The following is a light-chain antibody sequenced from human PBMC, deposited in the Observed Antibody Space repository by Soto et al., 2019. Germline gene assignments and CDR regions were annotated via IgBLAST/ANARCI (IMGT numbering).Light chain of an antibody. J-gene: IGKJ1*01. Sequence: EIVLTQSPGTLSLSPGEGATLSCRASQSIGGNFLAWYQQRRGQAPRLLIHGASNRATGIPDRFSGSGSGTYLTLTIATLEPEDFAVYYCEQYCGSPRTFGQGTKVEVK. CDR1: QSIGGNF. CDR2: GAS. CDR3: EQYCGSPRT. V-gene: IGKV3-20*01.